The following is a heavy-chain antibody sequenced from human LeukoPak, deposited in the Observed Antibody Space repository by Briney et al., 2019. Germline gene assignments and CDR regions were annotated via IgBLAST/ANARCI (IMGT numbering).Heavy chain of an antibody. J-gene: IGHJ4*02. CDR1: GYTFTSCG. Sequence: ASVKVSCKASGYTFTSCGISWVRQAPGQGLEWMGWISAYNGNTNYAQKLQGRVTMTTDTSTSTAYMELRSLRPDDTAVYYCARGRLYNYYFDYWGQGTLVTVSS. CDR3: ARGRLYNYYFDY. D-gene: IGHD1-20*01. CDR2: ISAYNGNT. V-gene: IGHV1-18*01.